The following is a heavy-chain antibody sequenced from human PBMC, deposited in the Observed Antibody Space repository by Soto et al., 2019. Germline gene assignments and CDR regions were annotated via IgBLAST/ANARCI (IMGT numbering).Heavy chain of an antibody. CDR2: IKSKTDGGTT. J-gene: IGHJ4*02. Sequence: EVQLVESGGGLVKPGGSLRLSCAASGFTFSNAWMSWVRQAPGKGLEWVGRIKSKTDGGTTDYAAPVKGRFTISRDDSKNTLYLQMNSLKTEDTAVYYCTTDRLFRYFDWVALDYWGQGTLVTVSS. CDR3: TTDRLFRYFDWVALDY. V-gene: IGHV3-15*01. CDR1: GFTFSNAW. D-gene: IGHD3-9*01.